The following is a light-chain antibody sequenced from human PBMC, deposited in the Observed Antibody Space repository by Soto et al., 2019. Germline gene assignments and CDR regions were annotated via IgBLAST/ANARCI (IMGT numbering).Light chain of an antibody. V-gene: IGLV1-40*01. CDR2: GNN. J-gene: IGLJ2*01. CDR1: SSNIGADYN. Sequence: QSVLTQPPSVSGAPGQGVTISCTGTSSNIGADYNVHWYRQLPGTAPKLLIYGNNHRPSGVPDRFSGSKSGPSASLAITGLQTEDEADYYCQSYDTGLRGMIFGGGTKLTVL. CDR3: QSYDTGLRGMI.